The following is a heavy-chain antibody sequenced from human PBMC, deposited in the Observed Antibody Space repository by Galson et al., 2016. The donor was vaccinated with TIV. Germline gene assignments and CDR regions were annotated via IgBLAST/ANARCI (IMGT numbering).Heavy chain of an antibody. CDR3: ARSGDRGGYMDV. Sequence: SVKVSCKASGGTFSTYAVNWVRQAPGQGLEWMGGIVPIVGSISNAQRFQGRLTITADESTSNAYMELTSLTSDDTAVYYCARSGDRGGYMDVWGKGTTVTVSS. D-gene: IGHD3-10*01. V-gene: IGHV1-69*13. J-gene: IGHJ6*03. CDR1: GGTFSTYA. CDR2: IVPIVGSI.